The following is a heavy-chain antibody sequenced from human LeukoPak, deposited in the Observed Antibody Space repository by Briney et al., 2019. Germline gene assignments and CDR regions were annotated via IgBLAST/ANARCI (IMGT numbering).Heavy chain of an antibody. Sequence: GGSPRLSCAASGFTFSSYAMHWVRQAPGKGLEWVAVISYDGSNKYYADSVKGRFTISRDNSKNTLYLQMNSLRAEDTAVYYCARDLRRHIVVVTAIRYYYYGMDVWGQGTTVTVSS. CDR1: GFTFSSYA. J-gene: IGHJ6*02. V-gene: IGHV3-30-3*01. CDR3: ARDLRRHIVVVTAIRYYYYGMDV. CDR2: ISYDGSNK. D-gene: IGHD2-21*02.